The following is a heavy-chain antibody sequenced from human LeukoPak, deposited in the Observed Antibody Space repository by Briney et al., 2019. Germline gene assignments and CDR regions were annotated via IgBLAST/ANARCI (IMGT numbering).Heavy chain of an antibody. CDR3: ARGRNSSSWVFDY. V-gene: IGHV3-23*01. CDR2: IVPSGGTT. Sequence: GGTLRLSCAASGFTFSSYGMNWVRQAPGKGLEWVSGIVPSGGTTYYADSVKGRFTVSRDNSKNTLYLQMNSLRAEDTAVYYCARGRNSSSWVFDYWGQGTLVTVSS. D-gene: IGHD6-13*01. J-gene: IGHJ4*02. CDR1: GFTFSSYG.